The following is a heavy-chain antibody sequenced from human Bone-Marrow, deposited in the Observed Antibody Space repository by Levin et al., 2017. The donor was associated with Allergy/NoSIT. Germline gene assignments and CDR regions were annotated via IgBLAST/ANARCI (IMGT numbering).Heavy chain of an antibody. Sequence: PGGSLRLSCAASGFTFSSYAMSWVRQAPGKGLEWVSAISGSGGSTYYADSVKGRFTISRDNSKNTLYLQMNSLRAEDTAVYYCAKDRNDIVVVVAATPGYFDYWGQGTLVTVSS. CDR1: GFTFSSYA. D-gene: IGHD2-15*01. CDR2: ISGSGGST. CDR3: AKDRNDIVVVVAATPGYFDY. V-gene: IGHV3-23*01. J-gene: IGHJ4*02.